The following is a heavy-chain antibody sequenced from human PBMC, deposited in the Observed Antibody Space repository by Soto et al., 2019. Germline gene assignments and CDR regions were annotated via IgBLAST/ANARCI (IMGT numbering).Heavy chain of an antibody. D-gene: IGHD6-13*01. CDR1: GFTFSSCS. CDR2: ISNDDSNK. Sequence: QVQLVESGGGAVQPGRSLRLSCAASGFTFSSCSMHWVRQAPGKGLEWVALISNDDSNKFYADSVKGRFTISRDNSKNTLYLQMSSLRAEDTAVYYCAGGSPWEQQLQGPFDYWGQGTLVTVSS. CDR3: AGGSPWEQQLQGPFDY. J-gene: IGHJ4*02. V-gene: IGHV3-30-3*01.